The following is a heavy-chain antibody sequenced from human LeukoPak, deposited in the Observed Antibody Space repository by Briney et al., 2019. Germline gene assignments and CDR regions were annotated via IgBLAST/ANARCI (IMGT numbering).Heavy chain of an antibody. D-gene: IGHD4-23*01. J-gene: IGHJ3*02. CDR3: ASGFRDYGGNSEAFDI. Sequence: GGSLRLSCAASGFTFSSYSMNWVRQAPGKGLEWVSYISSSSSTIYYADSVKGRFTISRDNAKNSLYLQMNSLRAEDTAVYYCASGFRDYGGNSEAFDIWGQGTMVTVSS. CDR2: ISSSSSTI. CDR1: GFTFSSYS. V-gene: IGHV3-48*01.